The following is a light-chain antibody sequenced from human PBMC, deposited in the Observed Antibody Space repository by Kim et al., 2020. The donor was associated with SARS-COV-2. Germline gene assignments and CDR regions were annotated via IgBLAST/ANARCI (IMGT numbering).Light chain of an antibody. Sequence: GGPVPLTWGFTSGSVSTTSYPSWYQQTPGQAPRTLIYNTKTRSSGVPDRFSGSIFGNKAALTITGAQADDESDYYCVLYMGYGIWVFGGGTQLTVL. V-gene: IGLV8-61*01. J-gene: IGLJ3*02. CDR2: NTK. CDR1: SGSVSTTSY. CDR3: VLYMGYGIWV.